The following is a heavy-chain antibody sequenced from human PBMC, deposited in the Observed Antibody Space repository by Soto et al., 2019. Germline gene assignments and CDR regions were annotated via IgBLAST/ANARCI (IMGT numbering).Heavy chain of an antibody. CDR2: LSPGSRYP. CDR3: VRGGGGGLFDP. J-gene: IGHJ5*02. D-gene: IGHD2-15*01. CDR1: GFTFSDYY. Sequence: QVQLVESGGGLVTPGGSLRLSCASSGFTFSDYYMSWIRQAPGKGLEWLSYLSPGSRYPAYADSVKGRFTISRDNARRSLSLQMNSLTVDDTAIYYCVRGGGGGLFDPWGQGSMVTVSS. V-gene: IGHV3-11*06.